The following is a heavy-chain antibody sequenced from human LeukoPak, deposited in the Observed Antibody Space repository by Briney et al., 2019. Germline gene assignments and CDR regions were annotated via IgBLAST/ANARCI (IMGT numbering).Heavy chain of an antibody. J-gene: IGHJ6*02. CDR1: GGTFSSYA. V-gene: IGHV1-69*13. Sequence: ASVKVSCKASGGTFSSYAISWVRQAPGQGLEWMGGIIPIFGTANYAQKFQGRVTITADESTSTAYMELSSLRSEDTAVYYCARASRRITAMVTRYYYYYGMDVWGQGTTVTGSS. CDR3: ARASRRITAMVTRYYYYYGMDV. D-gene: IGHD5-18*01. CDR2: IIPIFGTA.